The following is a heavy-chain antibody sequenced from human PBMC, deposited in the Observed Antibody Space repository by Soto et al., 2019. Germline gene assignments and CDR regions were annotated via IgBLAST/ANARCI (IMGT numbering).Heavy chain of an antibody. CDR2: VSSRGGST. CDR3: AKSPYSGYDLVTHYFDY. D-gene: IGHD5-12*01. J-gene: IGHJ4*02. Sequence: GGSLRLSCAASGFTFSSYAMSWVRQAPGKGLEWVSTVSSRGGSTHYADSVKGRFTISRDNSMNTLYLQMNSLRADDTAVYYCAKSPYSGYDLVTHYFDYWGQGTLVTVSS. CDR1: GFTFSSYA. V-gene: IGHV3-23*01.